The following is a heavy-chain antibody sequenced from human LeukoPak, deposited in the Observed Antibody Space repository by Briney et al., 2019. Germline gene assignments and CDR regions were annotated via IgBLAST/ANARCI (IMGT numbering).Heavy chain of an antibody. D-gene: IGHD4-17*01. V-gene: IGHV4-39*07. CDR1: GGSISSSSYY. CDR2: IYYSGST. J-gene: IGHJ4*02. Sequence: AETLSLTCTVSGGSISSSSYYWGWIPQPPGKGLEWIGSIYYSGSTYYNPSLKSRATISVDTSKNQFSLKLSSVTAADTAVYFCVSMAPYGDYLFDYWGQGTLVTVSS. CDR3: VSMAPYGDYLFDY.